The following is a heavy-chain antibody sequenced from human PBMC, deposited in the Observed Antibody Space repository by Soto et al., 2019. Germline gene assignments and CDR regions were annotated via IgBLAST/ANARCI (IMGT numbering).Heavy chain of an antibody. CDR3: ARTYYQWEALHYFDF. CDR1: GGTFSRYG. CDR2: IIPIFGTT. Sequence: QVQLVQSGAEVKKPGSSVKVSCTASGGTFSRYGFTWVRQAPGQGFQWMGGIIPIFGTTNYEQNFQGRLSITADESTSTVYMELSSLRSDDTAIYFCARTYYQWEALHYFDFWGQGTLVTVSS. D-gene: IGHD1-26*01. J-gene: IGHJ4*02. V-gene: IGHV1-69*01.